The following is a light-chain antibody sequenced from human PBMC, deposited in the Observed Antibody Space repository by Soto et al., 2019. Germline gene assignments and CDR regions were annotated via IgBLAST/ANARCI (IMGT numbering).Light chain of an antibody. Sequence: IAVTQSPGTLPLSEGERATLSCRASQRVSSSYLAWYQQKPGQAPRLVIYGASSRATGIPDRFSGSGSGTDFTLTISRLQPEDFAVYYCQQYRAWPRTFGQGTKVDI. CDR2: GAS. CDR3: QQYRAWPRT. J-gene: IGKJ1*01. V-gene: IGKV3-20*01. CDR1: QRVSSSY.